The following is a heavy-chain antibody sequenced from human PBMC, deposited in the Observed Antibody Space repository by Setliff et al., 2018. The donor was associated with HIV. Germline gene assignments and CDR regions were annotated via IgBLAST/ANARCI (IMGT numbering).Heavy chain of an antibody. V-gene: IGHV4-4*09. D-gene: IGHD3-22*01. CDR2: IYTSGST. CDR3: ARGLSFYDPGGFDY. J-gene: IGHJ4*02. CDR1: GGSISSYY. Sequence: SETLSLTCTVSGGSISSYYWSWIRQPPGKGLEWIGYIYTSGSTNYNPSLKSRVTISVDTSKNQFSLKLSSVTAADTAVYYCARGLSFYDPGGFDYWGQETLVTV.